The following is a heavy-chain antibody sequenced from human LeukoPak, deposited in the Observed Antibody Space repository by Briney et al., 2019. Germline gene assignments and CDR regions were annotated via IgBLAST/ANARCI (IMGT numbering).Heavy chain of an antibody. CDR2: MYYSGST. Sequence: PAETLSLTCTVSGGSISSYDWSWIRQPPGKGLEWIGYMYYSGSTNYNPSLKSRVTISKDMSKNQFSLKLSSMTAADTAVYYCARDKVTSGGMDVWGQGTTVTVSS. CDR3: ARDKVTSGGMDV. J-gene: IGHJ6*02. V-gene: IGHV4-59*01. CDR1: GGSISSYD. D-gene: IGHD1-14*01.